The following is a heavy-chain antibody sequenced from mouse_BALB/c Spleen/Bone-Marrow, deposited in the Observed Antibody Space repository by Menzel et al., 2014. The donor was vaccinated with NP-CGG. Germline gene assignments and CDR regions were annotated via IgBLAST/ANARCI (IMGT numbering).Heavy chain of an antibody. CDR1: GFNIKDTY. CDR2: IDPANGNT. CDR3: ARGLLQYYYAMDY. Sequence: EVKLQESGAELVKPGASVKLSCTASGFNIKDTYMHWVEQRPEQGLEWIGRIDPANGNTKYDPKFQGKATITAGTSSNTAYLQLSSLTSEDTAVYYCARGLLQYYYAMDYWGQGTSVTVSS. D-gene: IGHD2-3*01. J-gene: IGHJ4*01. V-gene: IGHV14-3*02.